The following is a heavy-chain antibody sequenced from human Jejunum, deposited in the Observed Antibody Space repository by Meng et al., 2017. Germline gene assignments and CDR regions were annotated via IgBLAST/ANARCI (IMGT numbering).Heavy chain of an antibody. V-gene: IGHV4-4*02. CDR2: IHHSGST. CDR3: AREWSGSFRHFDY. CDR1: GCAISSSDW. Sequence: QLQLAESGPGLLKPWGTLSLTCSVSGCAISSSDWWSWVRQPPEKGLEWIGEIHHSGSTNYNPSLKSRVTISVDKSKNQFSMKLSSVTAEDTAVYYCAREWSGSFRHFDYWGQGTLVTVSS. J-gene: IGHJ4*02. D-gene: IGHD3-16*02.